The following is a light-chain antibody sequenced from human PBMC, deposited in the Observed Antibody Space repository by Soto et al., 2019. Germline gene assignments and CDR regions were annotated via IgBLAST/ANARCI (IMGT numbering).Light chain of an antibody. CDR2: DAY. Sequence: DIQMTQSPSSLSASVGDRVTITCQASHDITSYLNWYQHKPGKAPKLLIYDAYILEAGVPSRFSGSGSWTDFTFTISSLQPEDVATYYCQKCDYLPIFGPGTTVDFK. V-gene: IGKV1-33*01. CDR3: QKCDYLPI. CDR1: HDITSY. J-gene: IGKJ3*01.